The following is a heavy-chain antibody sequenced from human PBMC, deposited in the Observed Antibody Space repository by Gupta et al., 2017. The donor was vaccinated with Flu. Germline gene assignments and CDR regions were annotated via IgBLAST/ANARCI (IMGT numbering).Heavy chain of an antibody. J-gene: IGHJ4*02. Sequence: QVQLQESGPGLVKPSGTRSLTCAVSGGSISSDNWWTWVRQPPGKGLEWIGEIYHGGDTNYNPSLKSRVTLSIDKSKNQFSLKLTSVTAADTAVYYCARVFVAAAAPFDYWGQGTLVTVSS. D-gene: IGHD6-13*01. V-gene: IGHV4-4*02. CDR2: IYHGGDT. CDR3: ARVFVAAAAPFDY. CDR1: GGSISSDNW.